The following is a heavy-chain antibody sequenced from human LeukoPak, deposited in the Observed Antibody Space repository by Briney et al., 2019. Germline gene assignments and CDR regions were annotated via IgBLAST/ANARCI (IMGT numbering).Heavy chain of an antibody. Sequence: GGSLRLSCAASGFTFDDYAMHWIRQAPGKGLEWVSGISWNSGSIGYADSVKGRFTISRDNAKKSLYLEMNSLRGEDMALYYCARGVTRGSGFDIWGQGTMVTVSS. J-gene: IGHJ3*02. D-gene: IGHD4-17*01. V-gene: IGHV3-9*03. CDR3: ARGVTRGSGFDI. CDR2: ISWNSGSI. CDR1: GFTFDDYA.